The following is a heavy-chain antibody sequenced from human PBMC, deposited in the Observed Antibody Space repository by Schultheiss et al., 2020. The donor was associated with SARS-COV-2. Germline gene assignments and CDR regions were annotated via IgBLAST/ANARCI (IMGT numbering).Heavy chain of an antibody. V-gene: IGHV4-59*06. Sequence: SETLSLTCTVSGGSISSYYWSWIRQPPGKGLEWIGYIYYSRSTYYNPSLKSRVTISVDTSKNQFSLKLSSVTAADTAVYYCAYGMDVWGQGTTVTVSS. J-gene: IGHJ6*02. CDR3: AYGMDV. CDR2: IYYSRST. CDR1: GGSISSYY.